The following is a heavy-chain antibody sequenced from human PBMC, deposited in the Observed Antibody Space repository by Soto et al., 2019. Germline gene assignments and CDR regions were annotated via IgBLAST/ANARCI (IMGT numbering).Heavy chain of an antibody. J-gene: IGHJ4*02. V-gene: IGHV3-23*01. CDR2: ISGSGGST. D-gene: IGHD3-3*01. CDR1: GFTFSSYA. Sequence: EVQLLESGGGLVQPGGSLRLSCAASGFTFSSYAMSWVRQAPGKGLEWVSAISGSGGSTYYADSVKGRFTISRDNSKSTLYLQMNSMRAEDTAVYYCAKDQWGVVIIYSLSDYWGQGTLVTVSS. CDR3: AKDQWGVVIIYSLSDY.